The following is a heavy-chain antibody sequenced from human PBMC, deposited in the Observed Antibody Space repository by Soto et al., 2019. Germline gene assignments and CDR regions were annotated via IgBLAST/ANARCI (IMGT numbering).Heavy chain of an antibody. V-gene: IGHV3-53*04. Sequence: EVQLVESGGGMVQPGGSLRLSCVASGISVKSNYMNWVRQAPGKGLEWVSIMYSGGSTYYADSVKGRFTISRHNSKDSLYLQMNSLRFEDTATYYCARGVFGQPDSWGQGTLVIVSS. CDR2: MYSGGST. CDR3: ARGVFGQPDS. D-gene: IGHD3-10*02. CDR1: GISVKSNY. J-gene: IGHJ4*02.